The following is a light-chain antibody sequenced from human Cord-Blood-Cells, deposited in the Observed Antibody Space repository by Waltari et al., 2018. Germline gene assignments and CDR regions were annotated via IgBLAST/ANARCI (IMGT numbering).Light chain of an antibody. CDR1: QSVSSSY. V-gene: IGKV3-20*01. CDR3: QQYGSSPRT. CDR2: GAS. Sequence: EIVLTQSRGTLSLSPGERAPLSCRASQSVSSSYLAWYQQKPGQAPRLLIYGASSRATGIPDRFSGSGSGTDFTLTISRLEPEDFAVYYCQQYGSSPRTFGQGTKVEIK. J-gene: IGKJ1*01.